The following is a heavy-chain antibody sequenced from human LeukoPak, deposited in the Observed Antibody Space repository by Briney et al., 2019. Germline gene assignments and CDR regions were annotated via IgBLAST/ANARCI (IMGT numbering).Heavy chain of an antibody. J-gene: IGHJ4*02. CDR3: ARDSLGMSTLDS. CDR2: ISYDGSNK. Sequence: GGSLRLSCAASEFTFSSYAMHWVRQAPGKGLEWVAVISYDGSNKYYADSVKGRFTISRDSSKNTLYLQMNSLRAEDTAVYYCARDSLGMSTLDSWGQGTLVTVSS. CDR1: EFTFSSYA. V-gene: IGHV3-30*14. D-gene: IGHD5/OR15-5a*01.